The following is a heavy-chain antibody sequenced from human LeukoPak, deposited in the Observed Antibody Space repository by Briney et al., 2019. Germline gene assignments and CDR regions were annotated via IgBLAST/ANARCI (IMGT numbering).Heavy chain of an antibody. Sequence: ASVKASCKASGYTFTGYYMHWVRQAPGQGLEWMGWINPNSGGTNYAQKFQGWVTMTRDTSISTAYMELSRLRSDDTAVYYCARADSFIAAAGTDYYYGMDVWGQGTTVTVSS. J-gene: IGHJ6*02. CDR3: ARADSFIAAAGTDYYYGMDV. V-gene: IGHV1-2*04. CDR1: GYTFTGYY. CDR2: INPNSGGT. D-gene: IGHD6-13*01.